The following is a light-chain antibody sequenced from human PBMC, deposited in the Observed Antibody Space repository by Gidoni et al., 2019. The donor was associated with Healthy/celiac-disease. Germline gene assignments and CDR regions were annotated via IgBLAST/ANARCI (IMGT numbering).Light chain of an antibody. Sequence: DSQMTQSPSSPSSSVGDRVTITCRASQGISNYLAWYQPKPGKVPKLLIYAASTLQSGVPSRFSGSGSGTDFTLTISSLQPEDVATYYCQKYNSAPCTFGQGTKVEIK. J-gene: IGKJ1*01. V-gene: IGKV1-27*01. CDR2: AAS. CDR3: QKYNSAPCT. CDR1: QGISNY.